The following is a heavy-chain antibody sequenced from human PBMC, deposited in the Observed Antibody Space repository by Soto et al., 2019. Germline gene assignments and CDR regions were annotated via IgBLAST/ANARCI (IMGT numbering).Heavy chain of an antibody. CDR2: IYHSGST. Sequence: PSETLSLTCAVSGSSISSGYYWGWIRQPPGKGLEWIGSIYHSGSTYYNPSLKSRVTISVETSKNQFSLKLSSVTAADTAVDYCVGGNYMSSDYWGQGTLVTVSS. CDR3: VGGNYMSSDY. V-gene: IGHV4-38-2*01. CDR1: GSSISSGYY. D-gene: IGHD1-7*01. J-gene: IGHJ4*02.